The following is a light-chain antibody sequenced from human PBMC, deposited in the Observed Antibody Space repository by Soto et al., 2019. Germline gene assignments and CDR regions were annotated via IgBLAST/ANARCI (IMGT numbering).Light chain of an antibody. Sequence: DIQMTQSPSTLSASVGDRVSITCRASQSISSWLAWYQQRPGQAPKLLIYRASTLQSGVPSRFSGSGSGTYFTLTISSLQPDDFATYYCQQYNSYGLTFGGGTKVEIK. CDR2: RAS. V-gene: IGKV1-5*03. J-gene: IGKJ4*01. CDR3: QQYNSYGLT. CDR1: QSISSW.